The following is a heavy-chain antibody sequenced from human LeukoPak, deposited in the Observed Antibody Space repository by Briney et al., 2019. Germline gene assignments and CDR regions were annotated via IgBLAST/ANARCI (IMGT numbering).Heavy chain of an antibody. D-gene: IGHD3-16*01. V-gene: IGHV1-69*13. J-gene: IGHJ4*02. Sequence: EASVKVSCKASGGTFSSYAISWVRQAPGQGLEWMGGIIPIFGTANYAQKFQGRVTITADESTSTAYMELSSLRSEDTAVYYCARFGGPGYGPELSDDYWGQGTLVTVSS. CDR3: ARFGGPGYGPELSDDY. CDR2: IIPIFGTA. CDR1: GGTFSSYA.